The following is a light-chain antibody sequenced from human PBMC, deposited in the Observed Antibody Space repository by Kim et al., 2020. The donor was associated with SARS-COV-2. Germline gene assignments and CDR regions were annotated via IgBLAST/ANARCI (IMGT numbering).Light chain of an antibody. CDR3: QQRAIWLT. J-gene: IGKJ4*01. CDR2: DAS. V-gene: IGKV3-11*01. CDR1: QSVSSY. Sequence: EVVLTQSPATLSLSPGERATLSCRTSQSVSSYLAWYQHKPGQSPRLLIYDASNRATGIPARFSGSGSGTDFILTISSLEPEDVAVYYCQQRAIWLTFGGGTKVEI.